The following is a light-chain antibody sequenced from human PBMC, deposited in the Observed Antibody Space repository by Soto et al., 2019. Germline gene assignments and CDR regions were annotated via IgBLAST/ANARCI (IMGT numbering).Light chain of an antibody. CDR2: LEGSGSY. CDR3: ETWDSNTRM. J-gene: IGLJ3*02. Sequence: QSVLTQSSSASASLGSSVKLTCTLSSGHSSYIIAWHQQQPGKAPRYLMKLEGSGSYNKGSGVPDRFSGSSSGADRYLTISNLHFEDEADYYCETWDSNTRMFGGGTKLTVL. CDR1: SGHSSYI. V-gene: IGLV4-60*02.